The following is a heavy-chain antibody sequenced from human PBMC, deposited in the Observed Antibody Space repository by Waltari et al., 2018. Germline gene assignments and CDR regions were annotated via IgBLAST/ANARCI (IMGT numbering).Heavy chain of an antibody. J-gene: IGHJ5*02. V-gene: IGHV4-59*01. D-gene: IGHD3-3*01. CDR1: GGSISSYY. Sequence: QVQLQESGPGLVKPSETLSLTCTVSGGSISSYYWSWIRQPPGKGLEWIGYIHCSGSTNYNPSLKSRVTISVDTSKNQFSLKLSSVTAADTAVYYCAGLRFLEWYPDNWFDPWGQGTLVTVSS. CDR3: AGLRFLEWYPDNWFDP. CDR2: IHCSGST.